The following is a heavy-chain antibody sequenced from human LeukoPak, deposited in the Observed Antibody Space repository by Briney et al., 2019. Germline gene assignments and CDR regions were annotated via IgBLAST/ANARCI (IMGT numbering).Heavy chain of an antibody. CDR1: GFTFSSYS. D-gene: IGHD3-3*01. Sequence: PGGSLRLSCAASGFTFSSYSMNWVRQAPGKGLEWVSSISSSSSYIYYADSVKGRFTISRDNAKNSLYLQMNSLRAEDTAVYYCARDYDFWSGYYHNFDYRGQGTLVTVSS. CDR2: ISSSSSYI. J-gene: IGHJ4*02. V-gene: IGHV3-21*01. CDR3: ARDYDFWSGYYHNFDY.